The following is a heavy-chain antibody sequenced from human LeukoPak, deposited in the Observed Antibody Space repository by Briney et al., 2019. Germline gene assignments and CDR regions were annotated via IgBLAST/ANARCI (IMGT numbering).Heavy chain of an antibody. CDR3: ARHTDIAPLSSLKY. CDR1: GGSISSYY. D-gene: IGHD6-13*01. CDR2: IYYSGST. Sequence: SETLSLTCTVSGGSISSYYWSWIRQTPGKGLEWIGDIYYSGSTNYNPSLKSRVTISVDTPKNQFSLKLSSVTAADTAVYYCARHTDIAPLSSLKYWGQGTLVTVSS. J-gene: IGHJ4*02. V-gene: IGHV4-59*08.